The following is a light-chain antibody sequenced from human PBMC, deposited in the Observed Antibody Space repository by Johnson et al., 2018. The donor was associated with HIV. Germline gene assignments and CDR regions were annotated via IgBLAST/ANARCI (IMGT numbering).Light chain of an antibody. J-gene: IGLJ1*01. CDR2: END. V-gene: IGLV1-51*02. CDR1: SSNIGNNY. CDR3: GTWASSLSAGGV. Sequence: QSVLTQPPSVSAAPGQKVTISCSGSSSNIGNNYVSWFQQLPGTAPKLLICENDKRPSGIPDRFSGSKSGTSATLGITGLQTGDEADYYCGTWASSLSAGGVFGTGTKVTVL.